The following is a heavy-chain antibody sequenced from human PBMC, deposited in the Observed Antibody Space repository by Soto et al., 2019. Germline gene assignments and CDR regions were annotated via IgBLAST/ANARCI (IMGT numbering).Heavy chain of an antibody. CDR3: AGGFRNGFNV. D-gene: IGHD2-8*01. Sequence: EVQLVESGGGLVKPGGSLRLSCVASGFTFSGYSINWVRQAPGKGLEWVSYISGPSIYIYYADSVKGRFTISRDNAKSAVYLQMNSLRAEDTAVYYCAGGFRNGFNVWCQGTTVSVSS. CDR2: ISGPSIYI. J-gene: IGHJ6*02. V-gene: IGHV3-21*01. CDR1: GFTFSGYS.